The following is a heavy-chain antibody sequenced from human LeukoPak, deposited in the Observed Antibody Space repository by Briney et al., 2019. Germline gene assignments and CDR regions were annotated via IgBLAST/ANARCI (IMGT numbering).Heavy chain of an antibody. D-gene: IGHD6-13*01. V-gene: IGHV3-23*01. CDR3: AKGPPDSSSWYKRTEG. J-gene: IGHJ4*02. Sequence: GGSLRLSCAASGFTFSSYGMNWVRQAPGKGLEWVSAISGSGGSTYYADSVKGRFTISRDNSKNTLYLQMNSLRAEDTAVYYCAKGPPDSSSWYKRTEGWGQGTLVTVSS. CDR2: ISGSGGST. CDR1: GFTFSSYG.